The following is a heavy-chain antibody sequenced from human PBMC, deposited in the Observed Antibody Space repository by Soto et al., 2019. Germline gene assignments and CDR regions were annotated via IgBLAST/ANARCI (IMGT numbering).Heavy chain of an antibody. Sequence: GGSLRLSCATSGSTFSSYSMNWVRQAPGMGLEWVSSISSSSRYIYYADSVRGRFTISRDNAKNSLYLQINSLRAEDTAVYYCARDRLVAATSAPPYCYYGMDVWGQGTTVTVSS. CDR1: GSTFSSYS. V-gene: IGHV3-21*01. CDR2: ISSSSRYI. CDR3: ARDRLVAATSAPPYCYYGMDV. J-gene: IGHJ6*02. D-gene: IGHD2-15*01.